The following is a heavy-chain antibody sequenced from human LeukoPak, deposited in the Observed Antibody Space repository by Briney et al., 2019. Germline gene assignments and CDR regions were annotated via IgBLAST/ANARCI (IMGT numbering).Heavy chain of an antibody. V-gene: IGHV4-34*01. CDR2: INHSGST. D-gene: IGHD3-22*01. J-gene: IGHJ4*02. CDR3: ATPGLYDSSGYWRG. Sequence: PSETLSLTCAVYGGSFSGYYWSWIRQPPGKGLEWIGEINHSGSTNYNPSLKSRVTISVDTSKNQFSLKLSSVTAADTAVYYCATPGLYDSSGYWRGWGQGTLVTVSS. CDR1: GGSFSGYY.